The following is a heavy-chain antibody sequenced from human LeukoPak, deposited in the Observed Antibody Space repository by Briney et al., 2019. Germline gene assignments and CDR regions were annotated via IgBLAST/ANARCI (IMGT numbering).Heavy chain of an antibody. J-gene: IGHJ4*02. CDR2: ISSSSSYI. CDR3: ASGYSGYDYSDYFDY. V-gene: IGHV3-11*06. Sequence: GGSLRLSCAASGFTFSDYYMSWIRQAPGKGLEWVSYISSSSSYIYYADSVKGRFTISRDNAKNSLYLQMNSLRAEDTAVYYCASGYSGYDYSDYFDYWGQGTLVTVSS. CDR1: GFTFSDYY. D-gene: IGHD5-12*01.